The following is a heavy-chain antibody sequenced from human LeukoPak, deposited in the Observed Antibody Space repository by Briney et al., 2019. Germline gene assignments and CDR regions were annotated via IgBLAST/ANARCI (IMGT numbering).Heavy chain of an antibody. Sequence: PSETLSLTCVVYGGSFSGYYWSWIRQPPGKGLEWIGEINHSGSTNYNPSLKSRVTISVDTSKNQFSLKLSSVTAADTAVYYCARAYSYGPWVPFDPWGQGTLVTVSS. V-gene: IGHV4-34*01. CDR3: ARAYSYGPWVPFDP. CDR2: INHSGST. D-gene: IGHD5-18*01. CDR1: GGSFSGYY. J-gene: IGHJ5*02.